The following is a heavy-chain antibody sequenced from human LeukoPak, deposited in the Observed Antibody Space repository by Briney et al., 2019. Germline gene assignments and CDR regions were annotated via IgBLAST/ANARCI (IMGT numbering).Heavy chain of an antibody. CDR1: GYSFTSYW. V-gene: IGHV5-51*01. CDR2: IFPADSDT. CDR3: ARHMKFNSGTDDAFAI. Sequence: GESLKISCKGSGYSFTSYWIGWVRPMPGKGREWMGIIFPADSDTRYSPSFQGQVTISADKSISTAYLQWSSLKASDTAIYYCARHMKFNSGTDDAFAIWSQGTMVTVSS. D-gene: IGHD6-19*01. J-gene: IGHJ3*02.